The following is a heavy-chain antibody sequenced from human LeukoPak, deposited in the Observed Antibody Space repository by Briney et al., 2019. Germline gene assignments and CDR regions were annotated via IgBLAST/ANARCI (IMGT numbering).Heavy chain of an antibody. J-gene: IGHJ4*02. CDR2: ISGSGGST. V-gene: IGHV3-23*01. CDR3: AKDFLPLGYCTGGSCYFPDY. Sequence: GGSLRLSCTASGFNFSNYAMNWARQAPGKGLEWVSVISGSGGSTLYADSVKGRFTISRDNSKNTLYLQMNSLRAEDTAIYYCAKDFLPLGYCTGGSCYFPDYWGQGTLVTASS. D-gene: IGHD2-15*01. CDR1: GFNFSNYA.